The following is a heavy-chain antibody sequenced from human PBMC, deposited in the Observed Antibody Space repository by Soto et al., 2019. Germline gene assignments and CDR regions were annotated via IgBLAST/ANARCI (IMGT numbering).Heavy chain of an antibody. V-gene: IGHV4-59*08. CDR1: NDSISTYY. CDR3: ARPGRDWGALHY. D-gene: IGHD7-27*01. Sequence: QVQLQESGPGLVKPSETLSLTCTVSNDSISTYYWTWIRQPPGKGLEWIGFIYYSGSTNYNPSLQSRVTIAVDTSKNQFALKMNCLTAEETAVYYCARPGRDWGALHYWGQGTLVTVSS. J-gene: IGHJ4*02. CDR2: IYYSGST.